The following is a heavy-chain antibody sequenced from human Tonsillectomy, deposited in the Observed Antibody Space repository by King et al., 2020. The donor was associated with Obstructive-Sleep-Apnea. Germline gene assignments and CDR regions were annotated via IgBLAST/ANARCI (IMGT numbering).Heavy chain of an antibody. CDR1: GYTFRKNG. V-gene: IGHV3-30*02. J-gene: IGHJ4*02. CDR2: IRTDGSDQ. Sequence: VQLVESGGGVVQSGGSLRLSCAASGYTFRKNGIHWVRQAPGNGLEWGTFIRTDGSDQYYSDSVKGRFTISRDDSKKTVYLQMNSLRAEDTSVYYCARDYDWSFDFWGQGTLVTVSS. D-gene: IGHD3-9*01. CDR3: ARDYDWSFDF.